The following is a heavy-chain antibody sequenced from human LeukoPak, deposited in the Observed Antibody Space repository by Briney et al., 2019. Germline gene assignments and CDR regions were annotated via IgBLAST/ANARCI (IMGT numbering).Heavy chain of an antibody. CDR3: ARRSLTTGGHAFDV. D-gene: IGHD1-1*01. J-gene: IGHJ3*01. Sequence: GASLRLSCAATGFTFSDHNMGWMRQAPGKGLEWTSYMSGSGIYYADSVKGRFAISRDNAKNSLYLQMSSLRAEDSAVYFCARRSLTTGGHAFDVLGQGTLVTVSS. CDR1: GFTFSDHN. V-gene: IGHV3-11*01. CDR2: MSGSGI.